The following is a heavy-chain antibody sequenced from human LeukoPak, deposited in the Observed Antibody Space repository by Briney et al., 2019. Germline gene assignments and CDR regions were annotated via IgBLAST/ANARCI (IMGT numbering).Heavy chain of an antibody. Sequence: SETLSLTCTVSDGSISSSSYYWGWIRQPPGKGLEWIGSIYYSGSTYYNPSLKSRVTISVDTSKNQFSLKLSSVTAADTAVYYCLVPHYDYWGQGTLVTVSS. CDR1: DGSISSSSYY. D-gene: IGHD1-26*01. CDR3: LVPHYDY. J-gene: IGHJ4*02. V-gene: IGHV4-39*01. CDR2: IYYSGST.